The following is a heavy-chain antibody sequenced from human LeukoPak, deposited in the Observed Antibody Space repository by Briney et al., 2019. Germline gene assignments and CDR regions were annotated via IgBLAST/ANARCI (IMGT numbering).Heavy chain of an antibody. Sequence: GGSLRLSCAASGFTFSSYAMHWVRQAPGKGLEYVSAISSNGGSTYYANSVKGRFTISRDNSKNTLYLQMGSLRAVDMAVYYCARVAAASAFDIWGQGTMVTVSS. V-gene: IGHV3-64*01. CDR3: ARVAAASAFDI. CDR2: ISSNGGST. J-gene: IGHJ3*02. D-gene: IGHD6-13*01. CDR1: GFTFSSYA.